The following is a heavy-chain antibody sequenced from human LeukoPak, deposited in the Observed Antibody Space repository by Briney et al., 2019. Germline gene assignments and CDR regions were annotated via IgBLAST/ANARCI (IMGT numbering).Heavy chain of an antibody. J-gene: IGHJ4*02. Sequence: GGSLRLSCAASGFTFSSYAMHWVRQAAGKGLEWVAVISYDGSNKYYADSVKGRFTISRDNSKNTLYLQMNSLRAEDTAVYYCARDYGHYYDSSGYPLPDYWGQGTLVTVSS. CDR3: ARDYGHYYDSSGYPLPDY. CDR2: ISYDGSNK. V-gene: IGHV3-30*04. CDR1: GFTFSSYA. D-gene: IGHD3-22*01.